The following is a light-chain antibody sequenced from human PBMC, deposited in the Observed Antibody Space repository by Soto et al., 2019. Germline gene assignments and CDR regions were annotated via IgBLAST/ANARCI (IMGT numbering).Light chain of an antibody. CDR1: QSVSFY. V-gene: IGKV3-20*01. J-gene: IGKJ1*01. Sequence: EILFTQSPATLSLSPGERATLSCRASQSVSFYLAWYQQKPGKAPRLLIYGASSRATGIPDRFSGSGSGTDFTLTIRRLEPEDFAVYYCQQYGSSGTFGQGTKVDIK. CDR3: QQYGSSGT. CDR2: GAS.